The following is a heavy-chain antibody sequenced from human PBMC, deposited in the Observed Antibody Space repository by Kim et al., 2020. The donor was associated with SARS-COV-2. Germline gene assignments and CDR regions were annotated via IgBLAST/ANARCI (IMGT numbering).Heavy chain of an antibody. CDR3: APDVATNAVLNSFDA. J-gene: IGHJ5*02. CDR1: GYALTELY. D-gene: IGHD1-1*01. CDR2: SDPEDGRE. Sequence: ASVKVSCKVFGYALTELYVHWVRQAPGKGLEWMGGSDPEDGREIYAQKFQGRVTLTLDTSSDTAYLELRSLRSDDTAVYYCAPDVATNAVLNSFDAWGPGTLVTVSS. V-gene: IGHV1-24*01.